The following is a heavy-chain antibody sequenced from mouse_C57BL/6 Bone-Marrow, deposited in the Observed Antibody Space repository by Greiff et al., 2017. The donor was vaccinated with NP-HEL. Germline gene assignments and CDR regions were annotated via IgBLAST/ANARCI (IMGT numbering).Heavy chain of an antibody. Sequence: GGGLVQPKGSLKLSCAASGFSFNTYAMTWVRQAPGKGLEWVARIRSKSNNYATYYADSVKDRFTISRDDSESMLYLQMNNLKTEDTAMYYCVRGWSRRAMDYWGQGTSVTVSS. CDR2: IRSKSNNYAT. V-gene: IGHV10-1*01. D-gene: IGHD2-3*01. CDR1: GFSFNTYA. CDR3: VRGWSRRAMDY. J-gene: IGHJ4*01.